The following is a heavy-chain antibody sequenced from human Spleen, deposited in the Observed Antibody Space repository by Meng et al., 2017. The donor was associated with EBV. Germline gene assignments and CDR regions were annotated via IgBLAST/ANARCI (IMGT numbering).Heavy chain of an antibody. Sequence: VPLPGAGPGLGEPSGTLSLPCAVSGGSISSSDWWSWVRQSPEKGLEWIGEIYHSGRSNYNPSLKSRVTMSVNKSKNQFSLNLSSVTAADTAVYYCARWRRNSRNYLAGFDPWGQGTLVTVSS. CDR2: IYHSGRS. V-gene: IGHV4-4*02. CDR1: GGSISSSDW. CDR3: ARWRRNSRNYLAGFDP. J-gene: IGHJ5*02. D-gene: IGHD2/OR15-2a*01.